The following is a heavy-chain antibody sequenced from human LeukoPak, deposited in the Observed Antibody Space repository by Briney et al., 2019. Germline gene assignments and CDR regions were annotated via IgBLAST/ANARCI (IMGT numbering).Heavy chain of an antibody. CDR2: IYRSGST. CDR3: ARRHSSGWFYY. J-gene: IGHJ4*02. V-gene: IGHV4-38-2*02. D-gene: IGHD6-19*01. Sequence: SETLSLTCTVSGYSLSNGYYWDWIRQPPGRRLEWIGNIYRSGSTSYNPSLKSRVTISVDTSKNQFSLKVNSVTAADTAVYYCARRHSSGWFYYWGQGTLVTVSS. CDR1: GYSLSNGYY.